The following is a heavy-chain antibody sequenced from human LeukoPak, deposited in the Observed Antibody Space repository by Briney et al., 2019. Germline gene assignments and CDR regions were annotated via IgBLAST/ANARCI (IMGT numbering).Heavy chain of an antibody. D-gene: IGHD3-3*01. CDR1: GFTFSDYY. CDR2: ISSSGSTI. Sequence: KPGGSLRLSCAASGFTFSDYYMSWICQAPGKGLEWVSYISSSGSTIYYADSVKGRFTISRDNAKNSLYLQMNSLRAEDTAVYYCARDSGHDFWSGHPMDVLGKGTTVTVSS. CDR3: ARDSGHDFWSGHPMDV. V-gene: IGHV3-11*04. J-gene: IGHJ6*03.